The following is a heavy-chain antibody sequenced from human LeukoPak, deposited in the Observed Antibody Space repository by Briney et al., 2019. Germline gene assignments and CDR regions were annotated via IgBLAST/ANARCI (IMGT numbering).Heavy chain of an antibody. Sequence: ASVKVSCKASGGTFSSYAISWVRQAPGQGLEWMGRIIPILGIANYAQKFQGRVTITADKSTSTAYMELSSLRSEDTAVYYCARAPYDGAFDIWGQGTMVTVPS. V-gene: IGHV1-69*04. CDR3: ARAPYDGAFDI. J-gene: IGHJ3*02. D-gene: IGHD2-21*01. CDR2: IIPILGIA. CDR1: GGTFSSYA.